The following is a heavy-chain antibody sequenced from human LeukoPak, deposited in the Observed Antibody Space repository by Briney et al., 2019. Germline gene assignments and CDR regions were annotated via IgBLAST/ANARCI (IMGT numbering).Heavy chain of an antibody. CDR3: ARDYDFWSGPGHDY. J-gene: IGHJ4*02. V-gene: IGHV3-11*04. D-gene: IGHD3-3*01. Sequence: PGGSLRLSCAASGFTVSSNYMSWIRQAPGKGLEWVSYISSSGSTIYYADSVKGRFTISRDNAKNSLYLQMNSLRAEDTAVYYCARDYDFWSGPGHDYWGQGTLVTVSS. CDR2: ISSSGSTI. CDR1: GFTVSSNY.